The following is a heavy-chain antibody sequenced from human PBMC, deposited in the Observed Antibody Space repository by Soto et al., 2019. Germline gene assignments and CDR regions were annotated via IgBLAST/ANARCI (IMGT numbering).Heavy chain of an antibody. V-gene: IGHV3-74*01. J-gene: IGHJ6*03. D-gene: IGHD2-8*01. Sequence: EVQLVESGGGLVQPGGSLRLSCAASGFTFSNYWMHWLRQAPGKGLVWVSRINSDGTRTNYADSVKGRFTISRDNAEXXXXXXXXXXXXEDTAVYYCARVAVGYYYMDVWGKGTTVTVSS. CDR3: ARVAVGYYYMDV. CDR2: INSDGTRT. CDR1: GFTFSNYW.